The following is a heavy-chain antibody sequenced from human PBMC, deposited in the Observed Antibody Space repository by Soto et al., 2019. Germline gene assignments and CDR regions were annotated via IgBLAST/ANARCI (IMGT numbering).Heavy chain of an antibody. J-gene: IGHJ6*03. D-gene: IGHD6-13*01. CDR1: GGSISSYY. Sequence: SETLSLTCSVSGGSISSYYWSWIRQPPGKGLEWIGYIYYSGSTNYNPSLKSRVTISVDTSKSRFSLKLGSVTAADTAVYYCARGYSSSWHYYYFYMDVWGKGTTVTVSS. CDR3: ARGYSSSWHYYYFYMDV. CDR2: IYYSGST. V-gene: IGHV4-59*01.